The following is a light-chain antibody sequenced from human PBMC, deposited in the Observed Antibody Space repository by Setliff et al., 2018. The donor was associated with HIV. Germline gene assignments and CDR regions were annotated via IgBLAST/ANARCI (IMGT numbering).Light chain of an antibody. Sequence: QSVLAKPASVSGSPGPSITISCTGTSSDVGAFNHVSWYQQNPGNAPTLLIYEVTIRPSGISNRFSGFKSGNTASLTISGLQVEDEADYYCCSYAITGAVLFGGATNVTVL. CDR2: EVT. CDR3: CSYAITGAVL. J-gene: IGLJ2*01. V-gene: IGLV2-14*01. CDR1: SSDVGAFNH.